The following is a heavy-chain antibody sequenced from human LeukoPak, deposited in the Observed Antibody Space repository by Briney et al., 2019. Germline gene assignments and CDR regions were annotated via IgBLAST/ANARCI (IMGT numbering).Heavy chain of an antibody. V-gene: IGHV3-9*01. Sequence: PGGSLRLSRAASGFTFDDYAMHWVRQAPGKGLEWVSGISWNSGSIGYADSVKGRFTISRDNAKNSLYLQMNSLRAEDTALYYCAKDMGNYVYFDYWGQGTLVTVSS. D-gene: IGHD4-11*01. J-gene: IGHJ4*02. CDR1: GFTFDDYA. CDR3: AKDMGNYVYFDY. CDR2: ISWNSGSI.